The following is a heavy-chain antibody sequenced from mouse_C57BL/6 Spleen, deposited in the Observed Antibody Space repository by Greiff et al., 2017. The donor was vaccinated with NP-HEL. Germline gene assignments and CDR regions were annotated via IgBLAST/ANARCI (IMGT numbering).Heavy chain of an antibody. CDR3: ARGSTAYYFHY. V-gene: IGHV3-6*01. CDR1: GYSITSGYY. Sequence: VQLQQSGPGLVKPSQSLSLTCSVTGYSITSGYYWNWIRQFPGNKLEWMGYISYDGSNNYNPSLKNRISITRDTSKNQFFLKLNSVTTEDTATYYCARGSTAYYFHYWGQGTTLTVSS. J-gene: IGHJ2*01. D-gene: IGHD1-2*01. CDR2: ISYDGSN.